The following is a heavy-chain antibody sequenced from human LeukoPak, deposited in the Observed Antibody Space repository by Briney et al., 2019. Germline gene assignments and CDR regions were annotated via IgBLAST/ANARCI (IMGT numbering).Heavy chain of an antibody. V-gene: IGHV4-4*09. Sequence: SETLSLSCTVSGGSNNSYYWSWIRQPPGKGLEWIGYTHPSGNTNYSPSLKGRVTISIDTSRNQFSLKLRSVTAADTAVYYCARKAPKKGWFDPWGQGTLVTVSS. CDR1: GGSNNSYY. CDR3: ARKAPKKGWFDP. CDR2: THPSGNT. J-gene: IGHJ5*02.